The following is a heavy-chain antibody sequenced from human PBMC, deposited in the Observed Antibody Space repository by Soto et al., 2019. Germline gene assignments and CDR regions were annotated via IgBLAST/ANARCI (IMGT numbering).Heavy chain of an antibody. CDR1: GFTFSSYS. CDR2: ISSSSSYI. Sequence: GGSLGLACAAYGFTFSSYSMNCVRQAPGKGLEWVSSISSSSSYIYYADSVKGRFTISRDNAKNSLYLQMNSLRAEDTAVYYCARDRCYDYVWGSYCPPAYWGQGTLVPVSS. J-gene: IGHJ4*02. V-gene: IGHV3-21*01. D-gene: IGHD3-16*01. CDR3: ARDRCYDYVWGSYCPPAY.